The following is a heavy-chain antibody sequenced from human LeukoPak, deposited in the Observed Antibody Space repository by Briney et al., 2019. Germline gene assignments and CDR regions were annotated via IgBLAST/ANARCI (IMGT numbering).Heavy chain of an antibody. CDR1: GDSISRHY. V-gene: IGHV4-59*08. J-gene: IGHJ4*02. Sequence: SDTLSLTCTVSGDSISRHYRTWIRQPPGKGLEWIGYIYYRGNTDYNPSLKSRVTMSVDTSKNQFSLKLSSVTAADTAVYYCAALGDYERVGLDYWGQGTLVTVSS. D-gene: IGHD4-17*01. CDR2: IYYRGNT. CDR3: AALGDYERVGLDY.